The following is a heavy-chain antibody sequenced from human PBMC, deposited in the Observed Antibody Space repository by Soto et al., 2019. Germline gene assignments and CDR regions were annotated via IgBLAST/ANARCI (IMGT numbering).Heavy chain of an antibody. CDR2: IYYSGWA. Sequence: SVTMSLTCTVSDGSSSSYCWSRIRQPPGKGLAWIGYIYYSGWANYNPSLKSRVTISVDTSKNQFSLKLSSVTAADTAVYYCARDYPYYYGWGSYLTNWFDPWGQGTLVTVSS. CDR3: ARDYPYYYGWGSYLTNWFDP. CDR1: DGSSSSYC. D-gene: IGHD3-10*01. V-gene: IGHV4-59*01. J-gene: IGHJ5*02.